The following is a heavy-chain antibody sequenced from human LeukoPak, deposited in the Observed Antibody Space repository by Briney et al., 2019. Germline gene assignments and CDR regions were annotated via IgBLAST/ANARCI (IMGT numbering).Heavy chain of an antibody. Sequence: SGGSLRLSCAASGFTFSSYAMSWVRQAPGKGLEWVSSISGSSGTYYADSVKGRFTISRDNSKNTLYLQMNSLRDDDTAVYYCARTAGYNYYYGMGVWGQGTTVTVSS. CDR3: ARTAGYNYYYGMGV. J-gene: IGHJ6*02. V-gene: IGHV3-23*01. CDR1: GFTFSSYA. CDR2: ISGSSGT.